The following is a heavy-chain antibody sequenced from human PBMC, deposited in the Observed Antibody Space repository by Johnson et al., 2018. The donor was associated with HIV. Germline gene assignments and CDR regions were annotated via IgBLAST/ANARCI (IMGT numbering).Heavy chain of an antibody. CDR2: IYSGGST. D-gene: IGHD3-9*01. CDR3: ARESDILTGYPNAFDI. CDR1: GFTVSSNY. J-gene: IGHJ3*02. Sequence: VQLVESGGGLIQPGGSLRLSCAASGFTVSSNYMSWVRQAPGKGLEWVSVIYSGGSTYHADSVKGRFTISRDNSKNTLYLQMNSLRAGDTAVYYCARESDILTGYPNAFDIWGQGTMVTVSS. V-gene: IGHV3-53*01.